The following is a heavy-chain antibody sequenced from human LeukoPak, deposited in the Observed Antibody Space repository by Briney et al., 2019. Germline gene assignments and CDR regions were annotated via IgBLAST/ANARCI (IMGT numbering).Heavy chain of an antibody. CDR3: ARSEYCSGGSCYPYYFDY. J-gene: IGHJ4*02. Sequence: RSDPLSLPCTVWVGSISRYYGRGLRGPPGRGREGFGYIYSSGSTNYNPSLKSRVTISVDTSKNQFSLKLSSVTAADTAVYYCARSEYCSGGSCYPYYFDYWGQGTLVTVSS. CDR2: IYSSGST. CDR1: VGSISRYY. V-gene: IGHV4-59*08. D-gene: IGHD2-15*01.